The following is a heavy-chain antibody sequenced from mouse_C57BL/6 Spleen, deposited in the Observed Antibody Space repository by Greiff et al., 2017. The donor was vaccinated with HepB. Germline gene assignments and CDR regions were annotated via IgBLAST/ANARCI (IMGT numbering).Heavy chain of an antibody. CDR2: INPSSGYT. J-gene: IGHJ4*01. D-gene: IGHD2-3*01. CDR1: GYTFTSYT. V-gene: IGHV1-4*01. CDR3: AREIYDGSPYYAMDY. Sequence: QVQLQQSGAELARPGASVKMSCKASGYTFTSYTMHWVKQRPGQGLEWIGYINPSSGYTKYNQKFKDKATLTADKSSSTAYMQLSSLTSEDSAVYYCAREIYDGSPYYAMDYWGQGTSVTVSS.